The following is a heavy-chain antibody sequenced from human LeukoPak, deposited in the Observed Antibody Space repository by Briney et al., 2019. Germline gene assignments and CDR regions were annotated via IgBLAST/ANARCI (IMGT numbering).Heavy chain of an antibody. CDR3: ARGVPEYYDFWSGYFYYFDY. CDR2: MYYSGST. J-gene: IGHJ4*02. D-gene: IGHD3-3*01. Sequence: TSETLSLTCTVSGGSISSYYWSWIRQPPGKGLEWIGYMYYSGSTNYNPSLKSQVTISVDTSKNQFSLKLTSVTAADTAVYYCARGVPEYYDFWSGYFYYFDYWGQGTLVTVSS. V-gene: IGHV4-59*01. CDR1: GGSISSYY.